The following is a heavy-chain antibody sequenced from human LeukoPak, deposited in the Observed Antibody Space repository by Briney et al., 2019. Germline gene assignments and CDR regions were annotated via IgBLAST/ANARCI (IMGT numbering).Heavy chain of an antibody. D-gene: IGHD3-22*01. CDR3: ARVRTYDSSGYLHYYYYYGMDV. CDR1: GGSFSGYY. CDR2: INHSEST. Sequence: SETLSLTCAVYGGSFSGYYWSWIRQPPGKGLEWIGEINHSESTNYNPSLKSRVTISVDTSKNQFSLKLSPVTAADTAVYHCARVRTYDSSGYLHYYYYYGMDVWGQGTTVTVSS. V-gene: IGHV4-34*01. J-gene: IGHJ6*02.